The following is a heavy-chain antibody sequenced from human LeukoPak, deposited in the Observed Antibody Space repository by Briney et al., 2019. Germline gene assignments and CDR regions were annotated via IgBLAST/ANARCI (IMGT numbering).Heavy chain of an antibody. J-gene: IGHJ4*02. CDR3: AHRGTVTTRYVYFDY. D-gene: IGHD4-17*01. Sequence: ESGPTLVKPTQTLTLTCTFSGFSLSTSGVGVGWIRQPPGKALEWLALIYWDDDKRYSASLKSRLTITKDSSKNQVVLTMTNMDVVDTATYYCAHRGTVTTRYVYFDYWGQGTLVTVSS. V-gene: IGHV2-5*02. CDR2: IYWDDDK. CDR1: GFSLSTSGVG.